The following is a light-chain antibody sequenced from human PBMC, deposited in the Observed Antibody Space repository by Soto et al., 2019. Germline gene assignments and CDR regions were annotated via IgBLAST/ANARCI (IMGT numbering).Light chain of an antibody. CDR1: QSVGSN. J-gene: IGKJ5*01. V-gene: IGKV3-11*01. Sequence: EILLTQSPATLPVSPGERATLSCRASQSVGSNLAWFQQKPGQAPRLLIYGSSTRATGVPARFSGGGSGTDFTLTISSLEPEDFAVYYCQQRSNRPPITFGQGTRLEIK. CDR2: GSS. CDR3: QQRSNRPPIT.